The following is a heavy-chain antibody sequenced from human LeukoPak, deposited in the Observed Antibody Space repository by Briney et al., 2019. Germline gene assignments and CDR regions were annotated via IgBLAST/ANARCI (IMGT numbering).Heavy chain of an antibody. CDR1: GFTFSSYG. J-gene: IGHJ6*02. CDR3: AKAGGFPYGMDV. Sequence: GGSLRLSCAASGFTFSSYGMHWVRQAPGKGLEWVAVISYDGSNKYYADSVKGRFTISRDNSKNTLYLQMNSLRAEDTAVYYCAKAGGFPYGMDVWAKGQWSPSL. V-gene: IGHV3-30*18. CDR2: ISYDGSNK.